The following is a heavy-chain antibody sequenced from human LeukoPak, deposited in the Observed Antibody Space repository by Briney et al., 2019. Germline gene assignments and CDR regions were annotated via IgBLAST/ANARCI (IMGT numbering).Heavy chain of an antibody. CDR2: ISPSGTT. J-gene: IGHJ3*02. Sequence: SETLSLTCTVSGGSLSSYYWSWIRQPAGAGLEWIGRISPSGTTNSNPSLKSRVPMSLHTTKSQISLKLPSVTAADTAIYYCARVQLPDITGAFDSWGQGTMVTVSS. CDR1: GGSLSSYY. D-gene: IGHD3-3*01. CDR3: ARVQLPDITGAFDS. V-gene: IGHV4-4*07.